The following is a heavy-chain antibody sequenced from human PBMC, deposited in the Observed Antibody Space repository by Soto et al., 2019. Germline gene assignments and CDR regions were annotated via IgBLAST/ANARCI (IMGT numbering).Heavy chain of an antibody. V-gene: IGHV4-38-2*02. J-gene: IGHJ6*02. D-gene: IGHD1-26*01. CDR1: GYYIRSGYY. CDR3: ARDWEVGATSSDYYYYGMDV. CDR2: IYHSGST. Sequence: TSETLSLTCAVSGYYIRSGYYWGWIRQPPGKGLEWIGSIYHSGSTYYNPSLKSRVTISVDTSKNQFSLKLSSVTAEDTAVYYCARDWEVGATSSDYYYYGMDVWGQGTTVTASS.